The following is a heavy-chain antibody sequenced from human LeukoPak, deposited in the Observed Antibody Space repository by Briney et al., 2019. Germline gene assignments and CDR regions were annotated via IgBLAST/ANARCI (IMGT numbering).Heavy chain of an antibody. J-gene: IGHJ4*02. CDR3: ARAETYHYGTTGFQGIGPFDY. D-gene: IGHD3-22*01. CDR2: INWNGGST. V-gene: IGHV3-20*04. CDR1: GFTFDDYG. Sequence: PGGSLRLSCAASGFTFDDYGMSWVRQAPGKGLEWVSGINWNGGSTGYADSVKGRFTISRDNAQNSLYLQMNSLRAEDTALYYCARAETYHYGTTGFQGIGPFDYWGQGTLVTVSS.